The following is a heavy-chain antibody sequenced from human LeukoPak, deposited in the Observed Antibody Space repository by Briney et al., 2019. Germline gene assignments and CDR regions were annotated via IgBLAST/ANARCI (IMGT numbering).Heavy chain of an antibody. CDR2: INPKTGAT. CDR1: GYTFIDYY. J-gene: IGHJ3*01. Sequence: ASVKVSCKTYGYTFIDYYIHWVRQAPGQGLEWMGWINPKTGATKSAQKFQDWVTLTGDTYMNTAYLEVTGLNSDDTAVYYCARRRKELQAFDSWGQGTSVTVSS. CDR3: ARRRKELQAFDS. D-gene: IGHD1-26*01. V-gene: IGHV1-2*04.